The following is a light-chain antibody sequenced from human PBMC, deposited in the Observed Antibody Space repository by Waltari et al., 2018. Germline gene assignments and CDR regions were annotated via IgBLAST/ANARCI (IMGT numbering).Light chain of an antibody. V-gene: IGKV3-15*01. CDR3: QQYINWPPIT. CDR1: HSVSRH. J-gene: IGKJ5*01. Sequence: EIVMTRSPATLSVSPGERATLSCRASHSVSRHLAWYQQKPGQAPRLLLHDTSTRATGIPARFSGSGSWTEFTLTISSLQSEDFAVYYCQQYINWPPITFGHGTRLEIK. CDR2: DTS.